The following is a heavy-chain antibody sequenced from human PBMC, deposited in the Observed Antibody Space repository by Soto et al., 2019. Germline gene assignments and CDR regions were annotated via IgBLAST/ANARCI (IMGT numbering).Heavy chain of an antibody. J-gene: IGHJ4*02. V-gene: IGHV3-33*06. D-gene: IGHD5-12*01. CDR1: GFTFSSYG. Sequence: SGRSLRLSCAASGFTFSSYGMHWVRQAPGKGLEWVAVIWYDGSNKYYADSVKGRFTISRDNSKNTLYLQMNSLRAEDTAIYYCAKKEGYSGYDPFDYWGQGTLVTASS. CDR2: IWYDGSNK. CDR3: AKKEGYSGYDPFDY.